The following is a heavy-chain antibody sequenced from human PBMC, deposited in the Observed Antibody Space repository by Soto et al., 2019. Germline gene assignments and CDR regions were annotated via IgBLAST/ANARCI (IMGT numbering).Heavy chain of an antibody. J-gene: IGHJ3*02. Sequence: SETLSLTCAVYGGSFSGYYWSWIRQPPGKGLEWIGEINHSGSTNYNPSLKSRVTISVDTSKDQFSLKLSSVTAADTAVYYCARGLGGYGGNPDAFDIWGQGTMVTVSS. CDR2: INHSGST. V-gene: IGHV4-34*01. D-gene: IGHD4-17*01. CDR1: GGSFSGYY. CDR3: ARGLGGYGGNPDAFDI.